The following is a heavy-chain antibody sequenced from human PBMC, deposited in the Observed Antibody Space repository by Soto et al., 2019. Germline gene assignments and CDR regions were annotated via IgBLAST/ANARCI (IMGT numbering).Heavy chain of an antibody. V-gene: IGHV4-39*01. Sequence: SETLSLTCTVSGDSVSSGNYYWSWIRQPPGKGLEWIGSVYYNGSTYYNPSLESRVTISVDKSKNQFSLKLMSLSAADTAVYYCGRLEGLATISYYFDYWGQGALVTVSS. J-gene: IGHJ4*02. CDR1: GDSVSSGNYY. D-gene: IGHD3-9*01. CDR2: VYYNGST. CDR3: GRLEGLATISYYFDY.